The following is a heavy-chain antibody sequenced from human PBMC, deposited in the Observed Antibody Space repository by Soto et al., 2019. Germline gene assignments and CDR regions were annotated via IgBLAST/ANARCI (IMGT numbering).Heavy chain of an antibody. CDR3: ARGVVPAGFDP. D-gene: IGHD2-2*01. J-gene: IGHJ5*02. V-gene: IGHV4-34*01. CDR2: INHSGST. CDR1: GGSFSGYY. Sequence: SETLSLTCAVYGGSFSGYYWIWIRQPPGKGLEWIGEINHSGSTNYNPSLKSRVTISVDTSKNQFSLKLSSVTAADTAVYYCARGVVPAGFDPWVQGTLVTVSS.